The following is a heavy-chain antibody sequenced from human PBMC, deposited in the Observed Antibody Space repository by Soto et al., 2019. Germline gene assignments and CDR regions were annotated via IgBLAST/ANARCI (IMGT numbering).Heavy chain of an antibody. J-gene: IGHJ3*02. V-gene: IGHV3-23*01. Sequence: GVSLRLSCAASGFTFSSYAMSWVRQAPGKGLEWVSAISGSGGSTYYADSVKGRFTISRDNSKNTLYLQMNSLRAEDTAVYYCAXGGLWFGELFRWGAFDIWGQGTMVTVSS. D-gene: IGHD3-10*01. CDR3: AXGGLWFGELFRWGAFDI. CDR2: ISGSGGST. CDR1: GFTFSSYA.